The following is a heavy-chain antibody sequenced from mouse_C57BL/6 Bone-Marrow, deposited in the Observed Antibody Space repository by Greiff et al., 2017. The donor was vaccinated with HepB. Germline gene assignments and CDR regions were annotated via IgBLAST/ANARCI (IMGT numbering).Heavy chain of an antibody. V-gene: IGHV1-72*01. D-gene: IGHD1-1*01. CDR3: ARGPGKGDYYFDY. CDR2: IDPNSGGT. J-gene: IGHJ2*01. CDR1: GYTFTSYW. Sequence: QVHVKQPGAELVKPGASVKLSCKASGYTFTSYWMHWVKQRPGRGLEWIGRIDPNSGGTKYNEKFKSKATLTVDKPSSTAYMQLSSLTSEDSAVYYCARGPGKGDYYFDYWGQGTTLTVSS.